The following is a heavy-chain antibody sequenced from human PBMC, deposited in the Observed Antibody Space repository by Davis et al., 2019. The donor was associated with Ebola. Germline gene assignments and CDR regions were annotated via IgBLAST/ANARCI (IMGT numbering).Heavy chain of an antibody. CDR2: INHSGSA. Sequence: ESLKISCAASGFTFSSYAMSWVRQAPGKGLEWIGEINHSGSANYNRSLKSRVTVSIDPSKNHFSLKLTSVTAADAAIYYCARAYAILGLYYLDHWGQGTLVTVSS. D-gene: IGHD2-8*01. V-gene: IGHV4-34*01. CDR3: ARAYAILGLYYLDH. CDR1: GFTFSSYA. J-gene: IGHJ4*02.